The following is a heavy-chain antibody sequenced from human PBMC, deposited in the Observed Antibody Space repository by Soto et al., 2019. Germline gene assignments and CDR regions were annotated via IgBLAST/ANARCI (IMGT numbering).Heavy chain of an antibody. CDR2: INPNSGGT. CDR1: GYTFTGYY. Sequence: ASVKVSCKASGYTFTGYYMHWVRQAPGQGLEWMGWINPNSGGTNYAQKFQGWVTMTKNTLYLQMNSLRAEDTAVYFCAKGSSGLRFLEWLSPHAYRGQGTLVTVSS. J-gene: IGHJ4*02. V-gene: IGHV1-2*04. D-gene: IGHD3-3*01. CDR3: AKGSSGLRFLEWLSPHAY.